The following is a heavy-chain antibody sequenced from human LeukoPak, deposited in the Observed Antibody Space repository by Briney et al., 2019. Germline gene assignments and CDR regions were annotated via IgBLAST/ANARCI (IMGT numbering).Heavy chain of an antibody. CDR3: AREAEILGYDYVWGSYRSDY. CDR1: GFIFSNYA. V-gene: IGHV3-23*01. Sequence: PGGSLRLSCAASGFIFSNYAMSWVRQAPGKGLEWVSAIDSTGAYTWYADSVKGRFTISKDSSKTILYLQMNSLRAEDTAVYYCAREAEILGYDYVWGSYRSDYWGQGTLVTVSS. CDR2: IDSTGAYT. J-gene: IGHJ4*02. D-gene: IGHD3-16*02.